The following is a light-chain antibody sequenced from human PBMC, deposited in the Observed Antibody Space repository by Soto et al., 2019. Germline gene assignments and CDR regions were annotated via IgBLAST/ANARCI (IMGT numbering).Light chain of an antibody. Sequence: QSVLTQPPSVSGAPGQRVTISCTGNSANIGAGYDVHWYQQLPGTAPKLLIYGDTNRPSGVPDRFSGSKSGTSASLAITGILAKDEADYHCQSYDNSLSANVFGTGTKVTVL. J-gene: IGLJ1*01. CDR1: SANIGAGYD. CDR2: GDT. V-gene: IGLV1-40*01. CDR3: QSYDNSLSANV.